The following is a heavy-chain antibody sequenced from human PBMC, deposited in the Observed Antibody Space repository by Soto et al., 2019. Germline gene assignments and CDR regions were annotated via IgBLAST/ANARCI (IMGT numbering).Heavy chain of an antibody. J-gene: IGHJ6*02. V-gene: IGHV1-69*06. CDR2: IIPIFGTA. CDR3: ARGRDIVATIWAYNYYYGMDV. CDR1: GGTLSSYA. D-gene: IGHD5-12*01. Sequence: GAPMKVSCNASGGTLSSYAINRVLQAPGKSLDWMGGIIPIFGTANYAQKFQGRVTITADKSTSTAYMELSSLRSEDTAVYYCARGRDIVATIWAYNYYYGMDVWGQGTTVTVSS.